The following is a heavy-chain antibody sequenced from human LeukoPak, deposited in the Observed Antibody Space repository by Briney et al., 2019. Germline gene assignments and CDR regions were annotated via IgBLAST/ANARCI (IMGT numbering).Heavy chain of an antibody. V-gene: IGHV5-51*01. J-gene: IGHJ3*02. CDR1: GYSFTSYW. CDR2: IYPGDSDT. CDR3: ARGRSGYFYRLGSDAFDI. D-gene: IGHD3-22*01. Sequence: GESLKIFCKGSGYSFTSYWIGWVRQMPGKGLEWMGIIYPGDSDTRYSPSFQGQVTISADKSISTAYLQWSSLKASDTAMYYCARGRSGYFYRLGSDAFDIWGQGTMVTVSS.